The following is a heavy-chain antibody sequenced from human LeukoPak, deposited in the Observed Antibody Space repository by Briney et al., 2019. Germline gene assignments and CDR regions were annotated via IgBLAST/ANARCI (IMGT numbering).Heavy chain of an antibody. CDR2: IYYSGST. J-gene: IGHJ4*02. Sequence: SETLSLTCAVYGGSFSGYYWSWIRQPPGKGLEWIGYIYYSGSTNYNPSLKSRVTISVDTSKNQFSLKLSSVTAADTAVYYCARAGSSGYLLDYWGQGTLVTVSS. CDR3: ARAGSSGYLLDY. V-gene: IGHV4-59*01. D-gene: IGHD3-22*01. CDR1: GGSFSGYY.